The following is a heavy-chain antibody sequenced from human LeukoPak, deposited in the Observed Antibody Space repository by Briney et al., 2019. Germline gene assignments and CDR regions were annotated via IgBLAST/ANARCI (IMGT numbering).Heavy chain of an antibody. D-gene: IGHD1-1*01. Sequence: GGSLRLSCAASGFTFSSYSMNWVRQAPGKGLEWVSSIYYADSVKGRFTISRDNAKNSLYLQMNSLRVEDTAVYYCARCTTGRTFGSLREIKRSREIDYWGQGTLVTVSS. CDR1: GFTFSSYS. J-gene: IGHJ4*02. V-gene: IGHV3-21*01. CDR2: I. CDR3: ARCTTGRTFGSLREIKRSREIDY.